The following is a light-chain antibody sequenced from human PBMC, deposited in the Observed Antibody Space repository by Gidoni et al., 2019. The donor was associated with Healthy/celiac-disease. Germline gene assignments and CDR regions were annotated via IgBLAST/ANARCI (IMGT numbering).Light chain of an antibody. CDR1: QSVSSSY. CDR2: GAS. V-gene: IGKV3-20*01. Sequence: VFTQSPGTLSLSPGQSATLSCTASQSVSSSYLAWYQQKPGQAPRLLIYGASNRATGIPDRFSGSGSGTDFTLTISRLEPEDFAVYYCQQYGSSRFTFGPGTKVDIK. J-gene: IGKJ3*01. CDR3: QQYGSSRFT.